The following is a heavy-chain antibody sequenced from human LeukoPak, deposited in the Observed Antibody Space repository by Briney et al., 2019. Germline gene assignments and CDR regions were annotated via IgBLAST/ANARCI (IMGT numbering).Heavy chain of an antibody. D-gene: IGHD5-12*01. CDR1: GFXFSSYA. Sequence: PGGSLRLSCGASGFXFSSYAMSWVRQAPGKGLEWVSAISGSGGSTYFADSVKGRFTISRDNSKNTLYLQMNSLRAEDTAVYYCAKTSGYRRFDPWGQGTLVTVSS. CDR2: ISGSGGST. V-gene: IGHV3-23*01. J-gene: IGHJ5*02. CDR3: AKTSGYRRFDP.